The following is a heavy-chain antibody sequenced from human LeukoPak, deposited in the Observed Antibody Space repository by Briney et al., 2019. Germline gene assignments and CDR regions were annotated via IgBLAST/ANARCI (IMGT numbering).Heavy chain of an antibody. CDR2: IIPIFGTA. V-gene: IGHV1-69*01. D-gene: IGHD4-23*01. J-gene: IGHJ5*02. CDR1: GGTFSSYA. CDR3: ARDRDGGNWFDP. Sequence: SVKVSCKASGGTFSSYAISWVRQAPGQGLEWMGGIIPIFGTANYAQKFQGRVTITADESTSTAYMELSSLRSEDTAVYYCARDRDGGNWFDPWGQGTLVTVSS.